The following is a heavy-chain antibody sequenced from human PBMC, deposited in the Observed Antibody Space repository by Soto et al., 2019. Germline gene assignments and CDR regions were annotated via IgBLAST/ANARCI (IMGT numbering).Heavy chain of an antibody. CDR3: ARGGDWEFDY. D-gene: IGHD2-21*02. CDR1: GDYISSDKW. CDR2: IHHSGRT. J-gene: IGHJ4*02. Sequence: QVQLQESGPGLVKPSWPLYLTCAVSGDYISSDKWWRGVRQPPGKGLERIGEIHHSGRTKYNPYLKSRVTILVAKSKNLVSMELSSMTAADTAVYYCARGGDWEFDYWGQGTLVTVSS. V-gene: IGHV4-4*02.